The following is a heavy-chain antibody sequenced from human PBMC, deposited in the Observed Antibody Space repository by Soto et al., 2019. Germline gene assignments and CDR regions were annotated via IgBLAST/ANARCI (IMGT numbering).Heavy chain of an antibody. Sequence: SETLSLTCAVYDGSFSGYYWSWIRQPPGKGLEWVGEINHSGGTNYNPSLKSRVTISVDTSKKQFSLKLSSVTAADTAVYYCARGYYGDYLRGIANWFDPWGQGTLVTVSS. CDR1: DGSFSGYY. D-gene: IGHD4-17*01. V-gene: IGHV4-34*01. J-gene: IGHJ5*02. CDR3: ARGYYGDYLRGIANWFDP. CDR2: INHSGGT.